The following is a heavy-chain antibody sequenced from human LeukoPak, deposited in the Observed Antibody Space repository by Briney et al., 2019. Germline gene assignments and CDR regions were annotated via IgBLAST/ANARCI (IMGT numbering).Heavy chain of an antibody. CDR1: GFTVSSNY. Sequence: GGSLRLSCAASGFTVSSNYMSWVRQAPGKGLEWVSSISSSSSYIYYADSVKGRFTISRDNAKNSLYLQMNSLRAEDTAVYYCARDWDGSYFPLADYWGQGTLVTVSS. CDR3: ARDWDGSYFPLADY. J-gene: IGHJ4*02. V-gene: IGHV3-21*01. CDR2: ISSSSSYI. D-gene: IGHD1-26*01.